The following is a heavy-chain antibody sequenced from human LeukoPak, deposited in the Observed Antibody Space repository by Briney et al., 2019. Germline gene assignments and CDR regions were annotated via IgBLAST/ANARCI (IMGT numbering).Heavy chain of an antibody. CDR3: ARRLWIRYDSSGYYPEFDY. CDR1: SGSMSSYY. CDR2: IYYTGVT. J-gene: IGHJ4*02. V-gene: IGHV4-59*08. Sequence: SETLSLTCAVSSGSMSSYYWSWIRQPPGKGLEWIGYIYYTGVTNYSPSLKRRLTISLDTAMKQFSLNLRSVTAADTAVYYCARRLWIRYDSSGYYPEFDYWGQGTLVTVSS. D-gene: IGHD3-22*01.